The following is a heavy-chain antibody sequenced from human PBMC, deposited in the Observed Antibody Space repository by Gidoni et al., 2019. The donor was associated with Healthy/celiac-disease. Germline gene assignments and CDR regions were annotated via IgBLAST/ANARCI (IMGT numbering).Heavy chain of an antibody. D-gene: IGHD3-22*01. CDR2: ISGSGGST. Sequence: EVQLLESGGGLVQPGGSLRLSCAASGFTFSSYAMSWVSQAPGKGLEWGAAISGSGGSTYYADSGKGRFTISRDNSKNTLYLQMNSLRAEDTAVYYCAKERSHYYDSSGYYSDAFDIWGQGTMVTVSS. CDR3: AKERSHYYDSSGYYSDAFDI. V-gene: IGHV3-23*01. J-gene: IGHJ3*02. CDR1: GFTFSSYA.